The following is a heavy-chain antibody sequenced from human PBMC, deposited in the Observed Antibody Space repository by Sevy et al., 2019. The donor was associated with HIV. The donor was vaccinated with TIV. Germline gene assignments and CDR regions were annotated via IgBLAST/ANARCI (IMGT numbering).Heavy chain of an antibody. D-gene: IGHD3-22*01. V-gene: IGHV3-74*01. CDR3: ARHYYDSSGIDY. CDR2: INSDGSST. CDR1: GFTFSRYW. J-gene: IGHJ4*02. Sequence: GGSLRLSCTASGFTFSRYWMHWVRQAPGKGLVWVSRINSDGSSTSYADSVKGRFTISRDNAKNTLYLQMNSLRAEDTAVYYCARHYYDSSGIDYWGQGTLVTVSS.